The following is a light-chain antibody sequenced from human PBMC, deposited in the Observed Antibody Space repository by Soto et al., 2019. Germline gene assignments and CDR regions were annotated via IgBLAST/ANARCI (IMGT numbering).Light chain of an antibody. CDR1: HSIDTW. CDR2: DAS. Sequence: DIQMTQSPSSLSASLGDRVTITCRASHSIDTWLAWYQQRPGKAPNLLIYDASSLASGVPSRFSGSGSGTDFTLTISDLQAEDVAIYYCQQYAVTPWTFGQGTKVDIK. CDR3: QQYAVTPWT. V-gene: IGKV1-5*01. J-gene: IGKJ1*01.